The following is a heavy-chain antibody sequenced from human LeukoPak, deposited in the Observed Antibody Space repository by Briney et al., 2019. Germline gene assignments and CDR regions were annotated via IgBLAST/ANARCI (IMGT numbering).Heavy chain of an antibody. J-gene: IGHJ6*02. V-gene: IGHV5-51*01. CDR1: GYTFISFW. CDR3: ARFRDPYIGVPIGMDV. CDR2: IYPGESDI. Sequence: GESLKISCKTSGYTFISFWIGWVRQMPGKGLEWMGIIYPGESDIRYSPSFQGQVIISADKSISTASLQWSSLKASDTAKYYCARFRDPYIGVPIGMDVWGQGTTVTVSS.